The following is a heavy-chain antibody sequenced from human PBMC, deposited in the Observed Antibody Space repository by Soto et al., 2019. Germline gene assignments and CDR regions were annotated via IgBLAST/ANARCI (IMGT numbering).Heavy chain of an antibody. D-gene: IGHD4-17*01. CDR3: TRWVTTGHVAD. V-gene: IGHV4-31*03. CDR1: GGSISSGGYY. Sequence: PSETLSLTCTVSGGSISSGGYYWRWLRQHPGKGLEWIGYIYYSGSTYYNPSLKSRVTISVDTSKNQFSLKLSSVTAADTAVYYCTRWVTTGHVADWGQGTLVTVSS. J-gene: IGHJ1*01. CDR2: IYYSGST.